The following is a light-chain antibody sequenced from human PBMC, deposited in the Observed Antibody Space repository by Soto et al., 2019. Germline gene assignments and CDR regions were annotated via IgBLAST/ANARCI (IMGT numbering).Light chain of an antibody. CDR3: QQTHRIPYT. V-gene: IGKV1-39*01. Sequence: DIQMTQSPSSLSVSIGDRVTITCRSSQSIGVYLNWYQKKPGTPPKLLIYAASNLQSGVPSRFIGRGSGTDFTLTISSLQPEDFASYYCQQTHRIPYTFGQGTKLEI. CDR2: AAS. J-gene: IGKJ2*01. CDR1: QSIGVY.